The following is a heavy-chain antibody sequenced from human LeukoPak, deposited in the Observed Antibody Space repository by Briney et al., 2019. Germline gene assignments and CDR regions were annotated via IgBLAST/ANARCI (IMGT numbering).Heavy chain of an antibody. CDR2: INAGNGNT. V-gene: IGHV1-3*01. J-gene: IGHJ5*02. CDR3: ARYTYYYDSSGYYHHWFDP. Sequence: GASVKVSCKASGYTFTSYAMHWVRQAPGQRLEWMGWINAGNGNTKYSQKFQGRVTITRDTSASTAYMELSSLRSEDTAVYYCARYTYYYDSSGYYHHWFDPWGQGTLVTVSS. D-gene: IGHD3-22*01. CDR1: GYTFTSYA.